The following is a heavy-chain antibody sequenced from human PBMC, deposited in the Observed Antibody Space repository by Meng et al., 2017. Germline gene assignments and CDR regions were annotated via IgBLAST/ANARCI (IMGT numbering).Heavy chain of an antibody. Sequence: QVRLVQSGAGVRNAGASVKASCKACGGTLSSYAIRSVRQAPGKGLEWRGGIIPIFGIANYAQKFQGRVTITTDESTSTAYMELSSLSSVATAVYYCARNRAYSSSWYGWYFDLWGRGTLVTVSS. CDR2: IIPIFGIA. J-gene: IGHJ2*01. CDR1: GGTLSSYA. CDR3: ARNRAYSSSWYGWYFDL. D-gene: IGHD6-13*01. V-gene: IGHV1-69*05.